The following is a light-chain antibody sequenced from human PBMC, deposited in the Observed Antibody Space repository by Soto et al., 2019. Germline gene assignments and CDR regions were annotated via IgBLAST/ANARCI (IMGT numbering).Light chain of an antibody. V-gene: IGKV1-33*01. CDR3: QQDESRPLT. J-gene: IGKJ5*01. CDR1: QDINKN. CDR2: DAS. Sequence: DIQMTQSPSSLSASVGDRVTITCQAGQDINKNLIWYQQKPGKAPKLLIYDASDLETGVPSRFSGSGSGTGFTFTISSLQPEDFATYYCQQDESRPLTFGQGTRLE.